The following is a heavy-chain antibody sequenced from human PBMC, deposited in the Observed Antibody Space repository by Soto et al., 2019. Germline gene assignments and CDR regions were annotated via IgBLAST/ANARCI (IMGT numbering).Heavy chain of an antibody. CDR3: ASTIFGEIYYYYYMDV. Sequence: LRLSCAASGFTFSSNWKNWVRQAPGKGLVWVSRINSDGSSTSYADSVKGRFTISRDNAKNTLYLQMNSLRAEDTAVYYCASTIFGEIYYYYYMDVWGKGSTVTVSS. CDR2: INSDGSST. J-gene: IGHJ6*03. D-gene: IGHD3-3*01. V-gene: IGHV3-74*01. CDR1: GFTFSSNW.